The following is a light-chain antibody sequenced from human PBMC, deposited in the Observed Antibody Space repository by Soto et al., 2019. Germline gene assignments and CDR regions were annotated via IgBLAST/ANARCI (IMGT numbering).Light chain of an antibody. J-gene: IGKJ5*01. CDR2: SAS. CDR3: QQANSFPPT. CDR1: QGSNSW. V-gene: IGKV1-12*01. Sequence: DIQMTQSPSSVSASVGDRVTITCRASQGSNSWLAWYQQKPGKAPKLLIYSASLLQSGVPSRFSGSRSGADFTLTISSLQPEDFATYYCQQANSFPPTFGQGTRLEIK.